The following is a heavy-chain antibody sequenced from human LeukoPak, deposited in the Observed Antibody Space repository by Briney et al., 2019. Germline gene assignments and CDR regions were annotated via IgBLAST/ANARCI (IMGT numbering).Heavy chain of an antibody. CDR1: GFTFSSYG. CDR2: ISYDGSNK. Sequence: GGSLRLSCVASGFTFSSYGMHWVRQAPGKGLEWVAVISYDGSNKYYADSVKGRFTFSRDNSKNTLYLQMNSLRAEDTAVYYCARAGRLQYGDYVAFDYWGQGTLVTVSS. CDR3: ARAGRLQYGDYVAFDY. J-gene: IGHJ4*02. V-gene: IGHV3-30*03. D-gene: IGHD4-17*01.